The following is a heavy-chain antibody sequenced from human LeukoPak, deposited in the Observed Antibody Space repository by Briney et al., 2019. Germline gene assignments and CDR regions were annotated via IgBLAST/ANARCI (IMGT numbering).Heavy chain of an antibody. V-gene: IGHV1-69*04. D-gene: IGHD6-19*01. Sequence: SVKVSCKASGSTFSSYAISWVRQAPGQGLEWMGRIIPILGIANYAQKFQGRVTITADKSTSTAYMELSSLRSEDTAVYYCARAPTGIAVAGIDYWGQGTLVTVSS. CDR1: GSTFSSYA. CDR2: IIPILGIA. CDR3: ARAPTGIAVAGIDY. J-gene: IGHJ4*02.